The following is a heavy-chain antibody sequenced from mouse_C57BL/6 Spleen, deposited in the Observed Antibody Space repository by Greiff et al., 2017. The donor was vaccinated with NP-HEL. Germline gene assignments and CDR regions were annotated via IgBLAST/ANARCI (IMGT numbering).Heavy chain of an antibody. CDR3: ARSDSSGPGFAY. CDR1: GYTFTSYW. Sequence: QVQLKQPGAELVKPGASVKLSCKASGYTFTSYWMHWVKQRPGQGLEWIGMIHPNSGSTNYNEKFKSKATLTVDKSSSTAYMQLSSLTSEDSAVYYCARSDSSGPGFAYWGQGTLVTVSA. CDR2: IHPNSGST. J-gene: IGHJ3*01. D-gene: IGHD3-2*02. V-gene: IGHV1-64*01.